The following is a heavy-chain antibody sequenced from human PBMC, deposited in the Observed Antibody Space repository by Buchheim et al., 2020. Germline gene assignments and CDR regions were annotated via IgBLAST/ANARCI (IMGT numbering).Heavy chain of an antibody. Sequence: QLQLQESGPGLVKPSETLSLTCTVSGGSISSSSYYWGWIRQPPGKGLEWIGSIYYSGSTYYNPSLKSRVTIYVATSKNQFSLKLSSVTAADTAVYYCARHGAGVVVITRGVVFDYWGQGTL. CDR2: IYYSGST. V-gene: IGHV4-39*01. J-gene: IGHJ4*02. D-gene: IGHD3-22*01. CDR1: GGSISSSSYY. CDR3: ARHGAGVVVITRGVVFDY.